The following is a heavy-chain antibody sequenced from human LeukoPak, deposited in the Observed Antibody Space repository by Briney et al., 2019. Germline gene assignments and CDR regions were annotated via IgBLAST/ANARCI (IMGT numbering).Heavy chain of an antibody. J-gene: IGHJ5*02. CDR3: VRGQIGVSVIVH. Sequence: GSLRLSCAASGFTFSDYWMHWVRPVPGKGLVWVSRIKGDGSETNYADSVKGRFTISRDNAKNTLFLQMNSLRVEDTAVYYCVRGQIGVSVIVHWGQGTLVTVSS. V-gene: IGHV3-74*01. CDR1: GFTFSDYW. D-gene: IGHD3-22*01. CDR2: IKGDGSET.